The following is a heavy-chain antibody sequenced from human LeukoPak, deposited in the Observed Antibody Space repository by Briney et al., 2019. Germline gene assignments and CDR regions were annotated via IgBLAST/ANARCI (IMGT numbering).Heavy chain of an antibody. CDR1: GFTFSSYG. J-gene: IGHJ4*02. V-gene: IGHV3-30*02. D-gene: IGHD3-3*01. CDR3: VRDTSVGAAYFDL. CDR2: IRYDGSDK. Sequence: GSLRLSCAVSGFTFSSYGMHWVRQAPGKGLEWVAFIRYDGSDKFYADSVAGRFTISRDNSKNILSLQMTTLRPDDTAVYFCVRDTSVGAAYFDLWGQGALVAVTS.